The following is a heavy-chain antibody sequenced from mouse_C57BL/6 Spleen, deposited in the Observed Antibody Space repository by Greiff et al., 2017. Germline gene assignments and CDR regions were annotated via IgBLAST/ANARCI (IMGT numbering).Heavy chain of an antibody. J-gene: IGHJ4*01. Sequence: EVQGVESGGGLVKPGGSLKLSCAASGFTFSSYAMSWVRQTPEKRLEWVATISDGGSYTYYPDNVKGRFTISRDNAKNNLYLQMSHLKSEDTAMYYCARDRNMITLYAMDYWGQGTSVTVSS. CDR3: ARDRNMITLYAMDY. D-gene: IGHD2-4*01. CDR2: ISDGGSYT. CDR1: GFTFSSYA. V-gene: IGHV5-4*01.